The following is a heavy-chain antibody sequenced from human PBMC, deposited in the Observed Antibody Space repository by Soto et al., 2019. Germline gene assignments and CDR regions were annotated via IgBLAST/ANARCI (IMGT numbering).Heavy chain of an antibody. CDR2: ISWNSGSI. CDR3: AKGLWFGQSPGVNLNWFDP. CDR1: GFTFDDYA. J-gene: IGHJ5*02. Sequence: GGSLRLSCAASGFTFDDYAMHWVRQAPGKGLEWVSGISWNSGSIGYADSVKGRFTISRDNAKNSLYLQMNSLRAEDTALYYCAKGLWFGQSPGVNLNWFDPWGQGTLVTVSS. V-gene: IGHV3-9*01. D-gene: IGHD3-10*01.